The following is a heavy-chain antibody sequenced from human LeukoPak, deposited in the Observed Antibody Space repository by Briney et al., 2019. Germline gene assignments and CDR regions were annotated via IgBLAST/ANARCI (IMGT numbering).Heavy chain of an antibody. CDR1: GGSISSGTYH. V-gene: IGHV4-61*02. J-gene: IGHJ6*03. Sequence: SETLSLTCTVSGGSISSGTYHWSWIRQPAGEGLEWIGRIYTSGSTNYNPSLKSRVTISVDTSKNQFSLKLSSVTAADTAVYYCARQAGGYTAAGFYYYYYYMDVWGKGTTVTVSS. CDR2: IYTSGST. D-gene: IGHD6-13*01. CDR3: ARQAGGYTAAGFYYYYYYMDV.